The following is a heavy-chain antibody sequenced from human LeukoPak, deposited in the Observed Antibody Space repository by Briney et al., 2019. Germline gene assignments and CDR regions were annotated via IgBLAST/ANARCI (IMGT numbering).Heavy chain of an antibody. Sequence: PGGSLRLSCAASGFTFSSYAMSWVRQAPGKGLEWVSAISGSGGSTYYADSVKGRFTISRDNSKNTLYLQMNSLRAEDTAVYFCTRSTPRYYDILAGDLDYWGQGTLVTVSS. CDR2: ISGSGGST. D-gene: IGHD3-9*01. CDR3: TRSTPRYYDILAGDLDY. V-gene: IGHV3-23*01. CDR1: GFTFSSYA. J-gene: IGHJ4*02.